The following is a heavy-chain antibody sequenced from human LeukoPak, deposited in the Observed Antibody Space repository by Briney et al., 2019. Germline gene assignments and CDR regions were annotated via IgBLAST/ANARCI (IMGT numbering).Heavy chain of an antibody. CDR2: ISYSGSA. CDR3: AEGLPPANRQPNWFDP. D-gene: IGHD2-2*01. V-gene: IGHV4-39*07. Sequence: PSETLSLTCTVCGGPISTSSYYWSWIRQSPGKGLELIGLISYSGSAYFNPSLKSRLAISVDTTKNQFSLRLSSVTAADTALYFCAEGLPPANRQPNWFDPWGQGTLVTVSS. CDR1: GGPISTSSYY. J-gene: IGHJ5*02.